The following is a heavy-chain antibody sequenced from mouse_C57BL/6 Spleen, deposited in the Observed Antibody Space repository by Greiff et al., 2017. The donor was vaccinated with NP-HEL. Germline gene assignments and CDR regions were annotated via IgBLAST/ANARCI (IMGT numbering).Heavy chain of an antibody. CDR3: ARDYGSSYDYWYFDV. CDR2: ISSGSSTI. CDR1: GFTFSDYG. V-gene: IGHV5-17*01. D-gene: IGHD1-1*01. Sequence: EVKLMESGGGLVKPGGSLKLSCAASGFTFSDYGMHWVRQAPEKGLEWVAYISSGSSTIYYADTVKGRFTISRDNAKNTLFLQMTSLRSEDTAMYYCARDYGSSYDYWYFDVWGTGTTVTVSS. J-gene: IGHJ1*03.